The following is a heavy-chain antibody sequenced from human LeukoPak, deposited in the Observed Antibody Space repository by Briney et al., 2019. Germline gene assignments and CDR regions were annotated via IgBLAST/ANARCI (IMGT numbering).Heavy chain of an antibody. J-gene: IGHJ6*03. CDR2: IYYSGST. CDR3: ARHRAGHDYYSNYGDYYYYMDV. D-gene: IGHD4-11*01. V-gene: IGHV4-39*01. CDR1: GGSISSSSYY. Sequence: SETLSLTCTVSGGSISSSSYYWGWIRQPPGKGLEWIGSIYYSGSTYYNPSLKSRVTISVDTSKNQFSLKLSSVTAADTAVYYCARHRAGHDYYSNYGDYYYYMDVWGKGTTVTVSS.